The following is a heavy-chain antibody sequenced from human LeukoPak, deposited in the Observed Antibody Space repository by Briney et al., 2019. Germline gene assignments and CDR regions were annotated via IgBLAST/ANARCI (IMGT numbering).Heavy chain of an antibody. CDR3: AKDIRAVAGASSAFDI. V-gene: IGHV3-9*03. CDR1: GFTFDDYA. CDR2: ISWNSGSI. Sequence: GRSLRLSCAASGFTFDDYAMHWVRQAPGKGLEWVSGISWNSGSIGYADSVKGRFTISRDNAKNSLYLQMNSLRAEDMALYYCAKDIRAVAGASSAFDIWGQGTMVTASS. D-gene: IGHD6-19*01. J-gene: IGHJ3*02.